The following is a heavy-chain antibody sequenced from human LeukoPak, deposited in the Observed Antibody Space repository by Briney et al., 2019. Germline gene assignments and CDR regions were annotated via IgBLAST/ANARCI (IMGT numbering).Heavy chain of an antibody. CDR2: INADGDIQ. CDR3: AKVPRIYQWFVDN. CDR1: GFTFNNAW. J-gene: IGHJ4*02. D-gene: IGHD6-19*01. Sequence: PGGSLRLSCAASGFTFNNAWMSWVRQAPGKGLEWVSDINADGDIQYNTDSVKGRFTISRDNSKSMLYLQMNSLRVEDTAVYYCAKVPRIYQWFVDNWGQGTLVTVSS. V-gene: IGHV3-23*01.